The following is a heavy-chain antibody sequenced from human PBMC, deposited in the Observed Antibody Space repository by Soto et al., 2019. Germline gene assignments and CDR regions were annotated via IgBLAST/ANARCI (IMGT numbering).Heavy chain of an antibody. Sequence: EVQLLESGGGLVQPGGSLRLSCAASGFTFSTYAMSWVRQAPGKGLEWVSAISATGGSTYYAVSVKGRFTISRDNSKNTLYLQVNSLRADDTAVYYCAKAFGSGYDFDYWGQGTLVTVSS. J-gene: IGHJ4*01. CDR1: GFTFSTYA. V-gene: IGHV3-23*01. D-gene: IGHD5-12*01. CDR2: ISATGGST. CDR3: AKAFGSGYDFDY.